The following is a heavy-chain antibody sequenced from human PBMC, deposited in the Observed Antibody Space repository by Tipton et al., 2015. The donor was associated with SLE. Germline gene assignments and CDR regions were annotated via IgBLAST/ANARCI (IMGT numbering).Heavy chain of an antibody. CDR2: ISSSSSYV. V-gene: IGHV3-21*03. D-gene: IGHD1-26*01. J-gene: IGHJ4*02. CDR1: GFTFSSYS. CDR3: ARASGSPYYFDY. Sequence: SLRLSCAASGFTFSSYSMNWVRQAPGKGLGWVSSISSSSSYVYYAASVKGRFTISRDNAKNSLYLQMNSLRAEDTAVYYCARASGSPYYFDYWGQGTLVTVSS.